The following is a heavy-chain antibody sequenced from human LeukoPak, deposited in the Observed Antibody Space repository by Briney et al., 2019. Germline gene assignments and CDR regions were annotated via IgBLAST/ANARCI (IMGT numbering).Heavy chain of an antibody. V-gene: IGHV4-39*01. J-gene: IGHJ5*02. CDR1: GGSISSRSYY. D-gene: IGHD3-10*01. CDR2: IYYSGST. CDR3: ARTEINYYGSGSPPYNWFDP. Sequence: SETLSLTCTVSGGSISSRSYYWGWIRQPPGKGLEWIGIIYYSGSTYSNPSLKSRVTISVDTSKNQFSLKLSSVTAADTAVYYCARTEINYYGSGSPPYNWFDPWGQGTLVTVSS.